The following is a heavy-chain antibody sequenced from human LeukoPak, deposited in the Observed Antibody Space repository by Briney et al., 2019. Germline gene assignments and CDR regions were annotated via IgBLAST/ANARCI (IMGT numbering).Heavy chain of an antibody. J-gene: IGHJ4*02. D-gene: IGHD3-9*01. Sequence: GGSLRLSCAASGFTFSSYAMSWVRQAPGKGLEWVSAISGGGGSTYYADSVKGRFTISRDNSKNTLYLQMNSLRAEDTAVYYCAKDLSYDILTGLSGGYFDYWGQGTLVTVSS. CDR1: GFTFSSYA. CDR2: ISGGGGST. V-gene: IGHV3-23*01. CDR3: AKDLSYDILTGLSGGYFDY.